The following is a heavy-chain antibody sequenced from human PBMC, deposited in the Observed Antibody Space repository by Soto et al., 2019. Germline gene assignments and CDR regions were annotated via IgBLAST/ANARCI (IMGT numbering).Heavy chain of an antibody. CDR2: IYHSGST. J-gene: IGHJ6*02. CDR3: ARVPIAAAGRGGYYGMDV. Sequence: SETLYLTCAVSGYSISSGYYWGWIRQPPGKGLEWIGSIYHSGSTYYNPSLKSRVTISVDTSKNQFSLKLSSVTAADTAVYYCARVPIAAAGRGGYYGMDVWGQGTTVTVSS. V-gene: IGHV4-38-2*01. CDR1: GYSISSGYY. D-gene: IGHD6-13*01.